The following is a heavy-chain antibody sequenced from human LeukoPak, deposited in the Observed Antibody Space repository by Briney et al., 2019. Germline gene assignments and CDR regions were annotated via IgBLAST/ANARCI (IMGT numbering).Heavy chain of an antibody. J-gene: IGHJ4*02. V-gene: IGHV4-39*07. D-gene: IGHD2-15*01. Sequence: SETLSLTCTVSGGSISNTNYYWGWICQPPGKGLEWIGSIYYSGSTYYNPSLKSRVTISVDTSNNEFSLRLTSVTAADTAIYYCARVYCSGGSCENFDFWGQGTLVTVSS. CDR3: ARVYCSGGSCENFDF. CDR2: IYYSGST. CDR1: GGSISNTNYY.